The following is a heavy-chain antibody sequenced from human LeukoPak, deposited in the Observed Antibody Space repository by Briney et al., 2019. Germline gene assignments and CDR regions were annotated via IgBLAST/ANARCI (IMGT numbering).Heavy chain of an antibody. CDR2: IKQDGSEK. CDR3: ARSRYGDY. D-gene: IGHD3-16*01. J-gene: IGHJ4*02. Sequence: GGPLRLSRAAAGFTFSSYWMIWVRQAPGKGPEWVANIKQDGSEKSYVDSVKGRFAISRDNAKNSLYLQINSLRAEDTAVYYCARSRYGDYWGQGTRVTVSS. V-gene: IGHV3-7*01. CDR1: GFTFSSYW.